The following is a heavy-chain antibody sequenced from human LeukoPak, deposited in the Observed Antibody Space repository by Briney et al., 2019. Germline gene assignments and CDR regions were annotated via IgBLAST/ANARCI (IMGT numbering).Heavy chain of an antibody. Sequence: ASVKVSCKASGYTFTSYDINWVRQATGQGLEWMGWMNPNSGNTGYAQKFQGRVTITRNTSISTAYMELSSLRSEDTAVYYCARAAPNVYYYYMDVWGKGTTVTVSS. CDR1: GYTFTSYD. CDR3: ARAAPNVYYYYMDV. CDR2: MNPNSGNT. V-gene: IGHV1-8*03. J-gene: IGHJ6*03. D-gene: IGHD6-6*01.